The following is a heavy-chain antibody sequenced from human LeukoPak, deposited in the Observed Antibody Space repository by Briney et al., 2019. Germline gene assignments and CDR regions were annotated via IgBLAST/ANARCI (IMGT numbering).Heavy chain of an antibody. CDR3: AKGGSITIFLISIGY. D-gene: IGHD3-3*01. V-gene: IGHV3-23*01. J-gene: IGHJ4*02. CDR2: ISGSGGST. CDR1: GFTFSSYA. Sequence: GGSLRLSCAASGFTFSSYAMNWVRQAPGKGLEWVSAISGSGGSTYYADSVKGRFTISRDNSKNTLYLQMNSLRAEDTAVYYCAKGGSITIFLISIGYWGQGTLVTVSS.